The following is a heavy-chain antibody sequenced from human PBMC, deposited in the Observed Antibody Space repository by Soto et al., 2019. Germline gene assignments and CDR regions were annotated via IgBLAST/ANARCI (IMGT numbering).Heavy chain of an antibody. CDR1: GLTFSSYS. J-gene: IGHJ4*02. D-gene: IGHD3-3*01. CDR2: ISSSSSTI. CDR3: ARGPPFAYYFGY. Sequence: GGSLRLSCAASGLTFSSYSLNWVRQAPGEGLEWVSYISSSSSTIYYADSVKGRFTISRDNAKNSLYLQMNSLRDEVTAVYYCARGPPFAYYFGYWGQGTMVTVSS. V-gene: IGHV3-48*02.